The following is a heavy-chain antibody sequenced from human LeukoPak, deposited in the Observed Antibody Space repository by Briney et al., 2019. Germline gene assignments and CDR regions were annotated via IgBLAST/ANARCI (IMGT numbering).Heavy chain of an antibody. D-gene: IGHD3-3*01. J-gene: IGHJ4*02. CDR1: GYFISGGYY. CDR3: ARDRTIFGVVMGGLFDY. CDR2: IYHSGST. Sequence: SETLSLTCTVSGYFISGGYYWGWIRPPPGKGLEWIGSIYHSGSTYYNPSLKSRVTISVDTSKNQFSLKLSSVTAADTAVYYCARDRTIFGVVMGGLFDYWGQGTLVTVSS. V-gene: IGHV4-38-2*02.